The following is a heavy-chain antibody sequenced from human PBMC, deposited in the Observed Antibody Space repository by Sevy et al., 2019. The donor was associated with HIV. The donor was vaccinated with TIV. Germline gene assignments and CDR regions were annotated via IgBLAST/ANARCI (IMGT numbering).Heavy chain of an antibody. CDR3: AGENAWGRGYS. D-gene: IGHD1-26*01. CDR2: IYYNGHI. Sequence: SDTLSLTCTVSGGSITSLYWNWIRQPPGKGLEWIANIYYNGHINYNPSLKSRVTLSLDTSKNQFSLRQSSVTAADTAMYYCAGENAWGRGYSWGQGTLVTVSS. CDR1: GGSITSLY. V-gene: IGHV4-59*08. J-gene: IGHJ4*02.